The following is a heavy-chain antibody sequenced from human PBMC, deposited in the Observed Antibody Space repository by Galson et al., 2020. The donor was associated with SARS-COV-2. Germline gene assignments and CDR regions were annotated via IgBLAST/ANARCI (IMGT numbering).Heavy chain of an antibody. Sequence: GGSLRLSCAASGFTFSSYAMHWVRQAPGKGLEWVAVISYDGSNKYYADSVKGRFTISRDNSKNTLYLQMNSLRAEDTAVYYCARTYSGSYFAPFDYGGQGILVTVSS. D-gene: IGHD1-26*01. J-gene: IGHJ4*02. CDR3: ARTYSGSYFAPFDY. CDR2: ISYDGSNK. CDR1: GFTFSSYA. V-gene: IGHV3-30*04.